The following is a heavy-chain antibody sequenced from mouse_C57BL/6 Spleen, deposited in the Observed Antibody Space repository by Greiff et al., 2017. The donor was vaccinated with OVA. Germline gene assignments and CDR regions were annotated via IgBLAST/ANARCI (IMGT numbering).Heavy chain of an antibody. CDR2: INPNNGGT. J-gene: IGHJ2*01. CDR1: GYTFTDYY. Sequence: VQLQQSGPELVKPGASVKISCKASGYTFTDYYMNWVKQSHGKSLEWIGDINPNNGGTSYNQKFKGKATLTVDKSSSTAYMELRSLTSEDSAVYYCAREGGNVHWGQGTTLTVSS. CDR3: AREGGNVH. V-gene: IGHV1-26*01.